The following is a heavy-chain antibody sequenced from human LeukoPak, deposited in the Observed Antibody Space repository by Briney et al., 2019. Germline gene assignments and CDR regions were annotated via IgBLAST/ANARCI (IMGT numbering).Heavy chain of an antibody. CDR1: RGSLRGHY. CDR3: ARLLDNDISGDPDTFDV. V-gene: IGHV4-59*11. D-gene: IGHD3-22*01. Sequence: ETLSLTCTVYRGSLRGHYRSWIRQPPGKRLEWIGYVSYTGRTKYNPSLQSRVTISIDTSKSQFSPKLTSVTSADTAVYSCARLLDNDISGDPDTFDVWGQGTTVIVSS. CDR2: VSYTGRT. J-gene: IGHJ3*01.